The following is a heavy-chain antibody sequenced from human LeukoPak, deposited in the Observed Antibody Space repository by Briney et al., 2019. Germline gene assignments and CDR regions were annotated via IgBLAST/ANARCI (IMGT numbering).Heavy chain of an antibody. CDR2: INPNSGGT. CDR1: GYTFIGYY. V-gene: IGHV1-2*06. Sequence: ASVKVSCKASGYTFIGYYMHWVRQAPGQGLEWMGLINPNSGGTNYAQKFQGRVTMTRDTSISTASMQLSSLRSDDTAVYYCARSNSWQGDYWGQGTLVTVSS. D-gene: IGHD6-13*01. J-gene: IGHJ4*02. CDR3: ARSNSWQGDY.